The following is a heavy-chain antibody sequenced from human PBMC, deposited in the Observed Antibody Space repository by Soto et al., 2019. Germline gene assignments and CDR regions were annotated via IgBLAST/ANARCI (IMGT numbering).Heavy chain of an antibody. CDR3: ARGGGTMVRGVSLGSYGLDV. CDR2: IYHSGST. CDR1: GGSISSGGYS. J-gene: IGHJ6*02. D-gene: IGHD3-10*01. Sequence: SETLSLTCAVSGGSISSGGYSWSWIRQPPGKGLEWIGYIYHSGSTYYNPSLKSRVTISVDRSKNQFSLKLSSVTAADTAVYYCARGGGTMVRGVSLGSYGLDVWGQGTTVTVYS. V-gene: IGHV4-30-2*01.